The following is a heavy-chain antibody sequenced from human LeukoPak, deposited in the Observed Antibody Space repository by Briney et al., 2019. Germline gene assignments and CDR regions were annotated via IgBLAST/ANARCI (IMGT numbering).Heavy chain of an antibody. CDR1: GFTFDDYA. Sequence: GRSLRLSCAASGFTFDDYAMHWVRQAPGKGLEWVSGISWNSGSIGYADSVKGRFTISRDNSKNTLYLQMNSLRAEDTAVYYCAKLAYYYDSSGYNLADYWGQGTLVTVSS. J-gene: IGHJ4*02. V-gene: IGHV3-9*01. D-gene: IGHD3-22*01. CDR3: AKLAYYYDSSGYNLADY. CDR2: ISWNSGSI.